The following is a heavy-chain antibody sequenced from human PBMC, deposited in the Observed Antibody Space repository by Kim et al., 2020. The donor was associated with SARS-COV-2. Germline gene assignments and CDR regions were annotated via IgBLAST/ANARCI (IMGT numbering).Heavy chain of an antibody. D-gene: IGHD6-25*01. CDR1: GFPFTNYF. V-gene: IGHV1-46*01. Sequence: ASVKVSCKAAGFPFTNYFMHWVRQAPGQGLEWMGTINPSGAFTLFTQKYQGRVIITKDTSTSTVYMEVSSLRSEDTAVYFCAREAALIAAPQKHFDYWGQGTLVTVSS. J-gene: IGHJ4*02. CDR2: INPSGAFT. CDR3: AREAALIAAPQKHFDY.